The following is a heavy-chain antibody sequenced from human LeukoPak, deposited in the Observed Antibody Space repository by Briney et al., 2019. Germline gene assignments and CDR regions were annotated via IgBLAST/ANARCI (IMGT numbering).Heavy chain of an antibody. CDR1: GFTFSNYG. V-gene: IGHV3-48*01. D-gene: IGHD2-15*01. CDR2: ISSSSTII. Sequence: GGSLRLSCAASGFTFSNYGMNWVRQAPGKGLEWVSYISSSSTIIYYADSVKGRFTISRDNAKSSLYLQMNSLRAEDTALYYCTQGSGQYFNYWGQGTLVTVSS. J-gene: IGHJ4*02. CDR3: TQGSGQYFNY.